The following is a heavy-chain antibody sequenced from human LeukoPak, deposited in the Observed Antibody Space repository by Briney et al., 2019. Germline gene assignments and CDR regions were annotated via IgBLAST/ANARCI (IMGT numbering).Heavy chain of an antibody. V-gene: IGHV3-20*04. Sequence: PGGSLRLSCAASGFIFSKAWMSWVRQAPGKGLEWVSGINWNGGSTGYADSVKGRFTISRDNAKNSLYLQMNSLRAEDTALYYCARVVVAAIPRARPNWFDPWGQGTLVTVSS. J-gene: IGHJ5*02. CDR3: ARVVVAAIPRARPNWFDP. D-gene: IGHD2-15*01. CDR1: GFIFSKAW. CDR2: INWNGGST.